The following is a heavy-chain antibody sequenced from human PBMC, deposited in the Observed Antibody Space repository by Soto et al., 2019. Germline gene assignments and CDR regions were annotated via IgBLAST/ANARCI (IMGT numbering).Heavy chain of an antibody. CDR1: GGTFSSSA. V-gene: IGHV1-69*13. Sequence: SLKVSCKASGGTFSSSAISWVRQAPGQGLEWMGGIIPIFGTANYAQKFQGRVTITADESTSTAYMELSSLRSEYTAVYYCARDPGLVVVAATPFDYYYGMDVWGQGTTVTVSS. D-gene: IGHD2-15*01. CDR3: ARDPGLVVVAATPFDYYYGMDV. J-gene: IGHJ6*02. CDR2: IIPIFGTA.